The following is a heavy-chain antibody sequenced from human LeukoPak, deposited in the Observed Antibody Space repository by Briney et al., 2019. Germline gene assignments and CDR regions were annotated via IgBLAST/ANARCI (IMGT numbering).Heavy chain of an antibody. CDR2: IYTSGST. CDR3: ARGPHSSSLRNWFDS. V-gene: IGHV4-61*02. J-gene: IGHJ5*01. D-gene: IGHD6-6*01. Sequence: PSQTLSLTCTVSRGSISSGSYYWSWIRQPAGKGLEWIGRIYTSGSTNYNPSLKSRVTISVDTSKNQFSLKLSSVTAADTAVYYCARGPHSSSLRNWFDSWGQGTLVTVSS. CDR1: RGSISSGSYY.